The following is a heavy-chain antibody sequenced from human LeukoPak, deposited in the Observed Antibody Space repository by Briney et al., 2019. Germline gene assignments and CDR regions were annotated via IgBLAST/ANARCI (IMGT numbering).Heavy chain of an antibody. J-gene: IGHJ3*02. CDR2: IKQDGSEK. V-gene: IGHV3-7*01. CDR3: ASPGDGYNHFDI. CDR1: GFTFSSYW. D-gene: IGHD5-24*01. Sequence: GGSLRLSCAASGFTFSSYWMSWVREAPGKGLEWVANIKQDGSEKYYVESVKGRFTISRDNDKNSLYLQMNRLRAEDTAVYYCASPGDGYNHFDIWGQGTMVTVSS.